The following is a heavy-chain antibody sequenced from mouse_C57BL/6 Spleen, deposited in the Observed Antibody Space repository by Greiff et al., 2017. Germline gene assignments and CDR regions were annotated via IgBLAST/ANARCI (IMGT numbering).Heavy chain of an antibody. J-gene: IGHJ1*03. CDR2: IYPGSGNT. CDR1: GYTFTDYY. Sequence: VQLQQSGPELVKPGASVKISCKASGYTFTDYYINWVKQRPGQGLEWIGWIYPGSGNTKYNEKFKGKATLTVDTSSSTAYMQLSSLTSEDSAVYFCARLGGGSYYGSSYWYFDVWGTGTTVTVSS. D-gene: IGHD1-1*01. V-gene: IGHV1-84*01. CDR3: ARLGGGSYYGSSYWYFDV.